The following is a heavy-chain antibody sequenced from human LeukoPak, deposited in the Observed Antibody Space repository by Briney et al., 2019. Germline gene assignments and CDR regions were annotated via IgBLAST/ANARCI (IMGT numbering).Heavy chain of an antibody. Sequence: GASVKVFCKASGYTFTGYYMHWVRQPPGRGLEWMGWINPNSGGTTYAQKSQGRVTMTRDTSISTAYMELSRLRSDDTAVYYCARGYGGSYFDYWGRGTLVSVSS. D-gene: IGHD1-26*01. CDR3: ARGYGGSYFDY. J-gene: IGHJ4*02. CDR1: GYTFTGYY. V-gene: IGHV1-2*02. CDR2: INPNSGGT.